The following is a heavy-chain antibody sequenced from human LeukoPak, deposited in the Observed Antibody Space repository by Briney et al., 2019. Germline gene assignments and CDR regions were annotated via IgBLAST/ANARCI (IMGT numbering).Heavy chain of an antibody. CDR1: GFTLKNAW. J-gene: IGHJ4*02. CDR3: ATGTEQQWLSLDY. CDR2: IRSKTDGGTT. V-gene: IGHV3-15*01. D-gene: IGHD6-19*01. Sequence: GGPLRLSCVASGFTLKNAWMSWVRQAPGKGLEWVGRIRSKTDGGTTDYAAPVKGRFTISRDDSKNTLYLQMNSLKTEDTAVYFCATGTEQQWLSLDYWGQGTLATVSS.